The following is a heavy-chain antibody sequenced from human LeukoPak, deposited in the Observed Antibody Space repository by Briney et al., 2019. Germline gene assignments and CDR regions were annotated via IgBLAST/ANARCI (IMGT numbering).Heavy chain of an antibody. CDR2: ISYDGSNK. D-gene: IGHD5-18*01. V-gene: IGHV3-30-3*01. Sequence: GGSLRLSCAASGFTFSSYAMHWVRQAPGKGLEWVAVISYDGSNKYYADSVKGRFTISRDNSKNTLYLQMNSLRAEDTAVYYCARALEIRFGYAGAFDYWGQGTLVTVSS. CDR1: GFTFSSYA. J-gene: IGHJ4*02. CDR3: ARALEIRFGYAGAFDY.